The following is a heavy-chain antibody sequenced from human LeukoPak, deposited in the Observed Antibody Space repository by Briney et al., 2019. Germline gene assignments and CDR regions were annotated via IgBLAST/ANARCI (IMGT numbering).Heavy chain of an antibody. J-gene: IGHJ3*02. V-gene: IGHV1-18*01. Sequence: ASVKVSCKASGYTFTSYGISWVRQAPGQGLEWMGWISAYNGNTNYAQKLQGRVTMTTDTSTSTAYMGLRSLRSDDTAVYYCARSGYSYGHDAFDIWGQGTMVTVSS. CDR3: ARSGYSYGHDAFDI. CDR2: ISAYNGNT. CDR1: GYTFTSYG. D-gene: IGHD5-18*01.